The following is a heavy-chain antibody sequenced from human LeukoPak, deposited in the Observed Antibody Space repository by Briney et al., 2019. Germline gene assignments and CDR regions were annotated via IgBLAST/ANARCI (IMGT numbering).Heavy chain of an antibody. Sequence: PGGSLRLSCTASGFIFSNAWMSWVRQAPGMGLEWVGLIKSKTDGGTTDYAALVRGRFTISRDDSKNTLYLQMNSLKTEDTALYYCTTRVTIFGVVIDSWGQGTLVTVSS. CDR3: TTRVTIFGVVIDS. V-gene: IGHV3-15*01. CDR1: GFIFSNAW. J-gene: IGHJ4*02. D-gene: IGHD3-3*01. CDR2: IKSKTDGGTT.